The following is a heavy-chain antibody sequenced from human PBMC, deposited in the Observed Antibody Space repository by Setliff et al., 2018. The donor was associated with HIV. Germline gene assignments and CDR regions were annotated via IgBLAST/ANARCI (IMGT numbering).Heavy chain of an antibody. CDR1: GFTFSSYW. CDR2: IKEDGSEK. V-gene: IGHV3-7*01. D-gene: IGHD2-8*02. CDR3: ARLVVLVPGHMEYYDY. Sequence: PGGSLRLSCIASGFTFSSYWMTWVRQAPGKGPECVANIKEDGSEKYYLGSVRGRFTISRDNAKNLVYLQMSSLRAEDTAVYYCARLVVLVPGHMEYYDYWDQGSLVTVSS. J-gene: IGHJ4*02.